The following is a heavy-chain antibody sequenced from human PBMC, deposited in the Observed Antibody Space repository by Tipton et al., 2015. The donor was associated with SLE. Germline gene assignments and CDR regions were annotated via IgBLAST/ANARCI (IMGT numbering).Heavy chain of an antibody. V-gene: IGHV4-34*01. CDR3: VRGQEDWYFDV. CDR2: IDDSGNT. J-gene: IGHJ2*01. Sequence: AGLVKPSETLSLTCGVYGGSLSDYYWTWIRQPPGKGLEWIGEIDDSGNTNYYPPLKSRVTISVDTSKNQFPLTLSSVTAADTAVYFCVRGQEDWYFDVWGRGTLVTVSS. CDR1: GGSLSDYY.